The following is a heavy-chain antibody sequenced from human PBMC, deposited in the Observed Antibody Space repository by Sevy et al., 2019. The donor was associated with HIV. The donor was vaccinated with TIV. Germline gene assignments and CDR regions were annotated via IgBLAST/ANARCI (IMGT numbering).Heavy chain of an antibody. Sequence: GGSLRLSCAASGFTFSSYWMSWVRQAPGKGLEWVANIKQDGSEKYYVDSVKGRFTISRDNAKNSLYLQMNSLRAEDTAVYYCAREQGSLGYYYCYYGMDVWGQGTTVTVSS. CDR2: IKQDGSEK. CDR3: AREQGSLGYYYCYYGMDV. V-gene: IGHV3-7*01. CDR1: GFTFSSYW. J-gene: IGHJ6*02.